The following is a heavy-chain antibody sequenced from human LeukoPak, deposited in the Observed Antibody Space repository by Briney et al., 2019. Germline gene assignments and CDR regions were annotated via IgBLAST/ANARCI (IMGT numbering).Heavy chain of an antibody. CDR1: GFTFSSYG. Sequence: GRSLRLSCAASGFTFSSYGMHWVRQAPGKGLEWVAVISYDGSNKYYADSVKGRFTISRDNSKNTLYLQTNSLRAEDTAVYYCAKDLRASYYDILTGYYLQGFDYWGQGTLVTVSS. V-gene: IGHV3-30*18. CDR3: AKDLRASYYDILTGYYLQGFDY. CDR2: ISYDGSNK. D-gene: IGHD3-9*01. J-gene: IGHJ4*02.